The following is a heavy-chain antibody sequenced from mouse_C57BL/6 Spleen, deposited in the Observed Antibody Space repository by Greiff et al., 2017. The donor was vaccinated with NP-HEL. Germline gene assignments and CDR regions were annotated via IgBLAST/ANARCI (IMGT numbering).Heavy chain of an antibody. CDR3: ARRDGYYSFDV. CDR1: GFTFSDYG. J-gene: IGHJ1*03. CDR2: ISSGSSTI. V-gene: IGHV5-17*01. Sequence: EVKLVESGGGLVKPGGSLKLSCAASGFTFSDYGMHWVRQAPEKGLEWVAYISSGSSTIYSADTVKGRFTISRDNAKNTLFLQMTSLRSEETAMYYCARRDGYYSFDVWGTGTTVTVSS. D-gene: IGHD2-3*01.